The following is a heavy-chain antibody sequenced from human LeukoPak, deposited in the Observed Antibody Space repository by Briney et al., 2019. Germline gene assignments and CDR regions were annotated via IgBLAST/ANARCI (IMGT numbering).Heavy chain of an antibody. Sequence: ASVKVSCKASGYTFTGYYIHWVRQAPGQGREWMGWIKPNSGGTNYAQKFQGRVTMTRDTSINTASMELSRLRSDDTAVYYCARWEGANFDYWGQGTLVTVSS. CDR1: GYTFTGYY. V-gene: IGHV1-2*02. CDR2: IKPNSGGT. J-gene: IGHJ4*02. D-gene: IGHD1-26*01. CDR3: ARWEGANFDY.